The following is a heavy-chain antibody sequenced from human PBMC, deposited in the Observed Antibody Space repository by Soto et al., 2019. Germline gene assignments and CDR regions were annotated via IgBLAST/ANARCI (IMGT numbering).Heavy chain of an antibody. CDR1: GFTFSSYG. V-gene: IGHV3-30*18. CDR2: ISYDGSNK. J-gene: IGHJ6*02. Sequence: QVHLVESWGGVVQPGRALRLSWAASGFTFSSYGMHWVRQAPGKGLEWVAGISYDGSNKYYADSVKGRFTISRDNSQNTLYLQMNSLRAEDTAVYYCAKESYYYDSSGYEKGYGMDVWGQGTTVTVSS. D-gene: IGHD3-22*01. CDR3: AKESYYYDSSGYEKGYGMDV.